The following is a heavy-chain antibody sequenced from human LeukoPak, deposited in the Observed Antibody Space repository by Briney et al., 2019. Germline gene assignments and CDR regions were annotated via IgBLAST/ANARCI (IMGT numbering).Heavy chain of an antibody. CDR2: ISTYHGNT. Sequence: ASVKVSCKASGYTFTTAGIGWVRQAPGQVLEWMGWISTYHGNTNYAQIFQDRVTLTTDTSTSTAYMELRRLRSDDTAVYYCARRPNHYDTSGYDYWGQGTLVTVSS. V-gene: IGHV1-18*01. CDR3: ARRPNHYDTSGYDY. CDR1: GYTFTTAG. J-gene: IGHJ4*02. D-gene: IGHD3-22*01.